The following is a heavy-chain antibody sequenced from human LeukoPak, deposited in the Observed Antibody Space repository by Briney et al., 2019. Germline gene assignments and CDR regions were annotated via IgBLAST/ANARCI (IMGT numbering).Heavy chain of an antibody. CDR2: ISGSGDST. Sequence: GGSLRLSCATSGFTFSSYAMSWVRQAPGKGLEWVSAISGSGDSTYYADSVKGRFTISRDNSKNTLYLQMNSLRAEDTAVYYCARAPIAVAGTRQPVDYWGQGTLVTVSS. D-gene: IGHD6-19*01. V-gene: IGHV3-23*01. CDR3: ARAPIAVAGTRQPVDY. J-gene: IGHJ4*02. CDR1: GFTFSSYA.